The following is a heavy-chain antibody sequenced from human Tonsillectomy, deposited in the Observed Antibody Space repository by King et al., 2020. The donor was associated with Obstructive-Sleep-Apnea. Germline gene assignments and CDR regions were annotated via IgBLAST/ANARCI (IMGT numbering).Heavy chain of an antibody. Sequence: VQLVESGGGVVQPGTSLRLSCAASGFTFSSYAMHWVRQAPGKGLEWVAVISYDGRNKYYADSVKGRFTVSGDNSKNTLYLQINSLRADDTAVYYCARVAQSGYSYGPFDYWGQGTLVTVSS. J-gene: IGHJ4*02. CDR3: ARVAQSGYSYGPFDY. D-gene: IGHD5-18*01. V-gene: IGHV3-30*04. CDR2: ISYDGRNK. CDR1: GFTFSSYA.